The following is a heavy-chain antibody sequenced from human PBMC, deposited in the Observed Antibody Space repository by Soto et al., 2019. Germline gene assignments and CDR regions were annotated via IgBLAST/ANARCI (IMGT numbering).Heavy chain of an antibody. V-gene: IGHV1-69*12. D-gene: IGHD6-25*01. CDR2: IIPIFGTA. J-gene: IGHJ6*02. CDR1: GGTFSRYA. Sequence: QVQLVQSGAEVKKPGSSVKVSCKASGGTFSRYAISWVRQAPGQGLEWMGGIIPIFGTANYAQKFQGRVTITADESTITAYMELSSLRSEDTAVYYCARQGAALRDYYYGMDVWGQGTTVTVSS. CDR3: ARQGAALRDYYYGMDV.